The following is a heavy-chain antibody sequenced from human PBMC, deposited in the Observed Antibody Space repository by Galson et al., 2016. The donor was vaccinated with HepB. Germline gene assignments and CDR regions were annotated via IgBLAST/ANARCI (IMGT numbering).Heavy chain of an antibody. D-gene: IGHD2-15*01. CDR3: ASSHVAPYSFDI. J-gene: IGHJ3*02. Sequence: TLSLTCTVSRGSISGGGYYWSWIRQFPGKGLEWIGYIFYRGTTYYNPSLESRVSILVDTSRNQFSLKLTSMTAADTAVYYCASSHVAPYSFDIWGHGTLVTVS. CDR2: IFYRGTT. CDR1: RGSISGGGYY. V-gene: IGHV4-31*03.